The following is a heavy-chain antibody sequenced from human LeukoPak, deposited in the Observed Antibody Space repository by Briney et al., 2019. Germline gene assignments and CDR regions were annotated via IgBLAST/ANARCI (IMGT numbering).Heavy chain of an antibody. CDR1: GYNFTSYW. CDR2: IYPGDSDT. CDR3: ARRRRSHGNWFDP. J-gene: IGHJ5*02. Sequence: GESLKISCKGSGYNFTSYWIGWVRQMPGKGLEWMGIIYPGDSDTRYSPSFQGQVTISADKSISTAYLQWSSLKASDTAMYYCARRRRSHGNWFDPWGQGTLVTVSS. V-gene: IGHV5-51*01.